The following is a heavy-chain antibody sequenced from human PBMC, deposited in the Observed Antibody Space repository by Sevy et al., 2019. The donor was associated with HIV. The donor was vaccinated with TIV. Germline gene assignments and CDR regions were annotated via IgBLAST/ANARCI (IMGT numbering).Heavy chain of an antibody. CDR2: IDWDDDK. CDR3: ARMSQQLGDSSDA. V-gene: IGHV2-70*04. D-gene: IGHD1-1*01. J-gene: IGHJ3*01. CDR1: GFSLSTSGMR. Sequence: SGPTLVKPRQTLTLTCSFSGFSLSTSGMRVSWIRQPPGKALEWLAGIDWDDDKFYRTSLETRLTISKDTSKNQVVLTMTNVDPVDTATYYCARMSQQLGDSSDAWGQGTMVTVS.